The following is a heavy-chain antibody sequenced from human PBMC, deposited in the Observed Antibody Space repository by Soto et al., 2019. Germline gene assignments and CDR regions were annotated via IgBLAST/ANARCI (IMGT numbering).Heavy chain of an antibody. Sequence: GAAVKVSCKASGGTFSTHAIIWVRQAPGHGLEWMGGIIPISGTTYYTQKFQGRVTITADEPTSTDFLELSSLKSDDTAVFYCARGYCSGGNCYSGMDVWGQGTMVTVSS. CDR1: GGTFSTHA. V-gene: IGHV1-69*13. D-gene: IGHD2-15*01. J-gene: IGHJ6*02. CDR2: IIPISGTT. CDR3: ARGYCSGGNCYSGMDV.